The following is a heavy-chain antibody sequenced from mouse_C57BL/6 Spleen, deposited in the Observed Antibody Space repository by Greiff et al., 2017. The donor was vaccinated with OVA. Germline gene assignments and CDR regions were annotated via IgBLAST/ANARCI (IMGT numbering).Heavy chain of an antibody. CDR3: ARYYGPYYYAMDY. J-gene: IGHJ4*01. CDR2: IDPSDSYT. D-gene: IGHD1-1*01. CDR1: GYTFTSYW. Sequence: QVQLQQPGAELVMPGASVKLSCKASGYTFTSYWMHWVKQRPGQGLEWIGEIDPSDSYTNYNQKFKGKSTLTVDNSSSTAYMQLSSLTSEDSAVYYCARYYGPYYYAMDYWGQGTSVTVSS. V-gene: IGHV1-69*01.